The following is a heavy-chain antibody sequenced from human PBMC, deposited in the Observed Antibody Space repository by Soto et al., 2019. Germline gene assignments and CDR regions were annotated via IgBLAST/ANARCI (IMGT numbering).Heavy chain of an antibody. J-gene: IGHJ5*02. CDR1: GASVSSYY. V-gene: IGHV4-59*02. D-gene: IGHD3-10*01. CDR3: ARDRITMVRGAPPYNWFDP. Sequence: SETLSLTCNVSGASVSSYYWSWIRQPPGKGQECIGYKYHIESATYNPSLESRVVISVDTYKNQITLKLTSVTAADSAVYYCARDRITMVRGAPPYNWFDPWGQGTLVTVSS. CDR2: KYHIESA.